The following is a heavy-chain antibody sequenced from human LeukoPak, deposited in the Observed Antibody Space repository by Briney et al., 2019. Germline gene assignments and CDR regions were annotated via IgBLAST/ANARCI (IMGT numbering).Heavy chain of an antibody. CDR2: IYNSGST. CDR1: GASISSGSYS. D-gene: IGHD1-1*01. V-gene: IGHV4-61*02. Sequence: SQTLSLTCTVSGASISSGSYSWSWIRQPAGKGLEWIGRIYNSGSTNYNPSLKSRVTISVDTSKNQFSLKLSSVTAADTAVYYCARDQANFYPTVGWFDPWGQGTLVTVSS. J-gene: IGHJ5*02. CDR3: ARDQANFYPTVGWFDP.